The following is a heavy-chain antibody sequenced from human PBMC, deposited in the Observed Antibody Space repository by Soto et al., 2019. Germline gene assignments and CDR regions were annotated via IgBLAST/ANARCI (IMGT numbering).Heavy chain of an antibody. CDR2: IYYSGST. CDR1: GGSISSYY. Sequence: SETLSLTCTVSGGSISSYYWSWIRQPPGKGLEWIGYIYYSGSTNYNPSLKSRVTISVDTSKNQFSLKLSSVTAADTAVYYCARDSGSSWYKYYYGMDVWGQGTTVTVSS. J-gene: IGHJ6*02. D-gene: IGHD6-13*01. CDR3: ARDSGSSWYKYYYGMDV. V-gene: IGHV4-59*01.